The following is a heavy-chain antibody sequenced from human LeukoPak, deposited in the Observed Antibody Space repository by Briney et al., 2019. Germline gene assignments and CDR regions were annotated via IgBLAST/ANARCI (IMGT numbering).Heavy chain of an antibody. CDR1: GFTFDDYA. CDR3: AKDWFPGYGMDV. D-gene: IGHD3-10*01. J-gene: IGHJ6*02. Sequence: PGGSLGLSCAASGFTFDDYAMHWVRQAPGKGLEWVSGISWNSGSIGYADSVKGRFTISRDNAKNSLYLQMNSLRAEDTALYYCAKDWFPGYGMDVWGQGTTVTVSS. CDR2: ISWNSGSI. V-gene: IGHV3-9*01.